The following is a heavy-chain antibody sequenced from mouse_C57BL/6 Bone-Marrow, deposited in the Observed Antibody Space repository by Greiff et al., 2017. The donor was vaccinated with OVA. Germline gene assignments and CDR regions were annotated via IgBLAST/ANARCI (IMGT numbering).Heavy chain of an antibody. Sequence: LVESGPELVKPGASVKISCKASGYAFSSSWMNWVKQRPGKGLEWIGRIYPGDGDTNYNGKFKGKATLTADKSSSTAYMQLSSLTSEDSAVYFCAREEVITTVVDWYFDVWGTGTTVTVSS. D-gene: IGHD1-1*01. V-gene: IGHV1-82*01. CDR2: IYPGDGDT. CDR3: AREEVITTVVDWYFDV. CDR1: GYAFSSSW. J-gene: IGHJ1*03.